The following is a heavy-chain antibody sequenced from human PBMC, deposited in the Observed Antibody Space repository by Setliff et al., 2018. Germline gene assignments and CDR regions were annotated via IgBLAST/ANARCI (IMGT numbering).Heavy chain of an antibody. Sequence: GASVKVSCKASESTFKTCAINWVRQAPGQGLEWMGGIIPIFNTPNFAQKFQGRVTITADVSTSTAYMDLSSLRSEDTAVYFCARVYCSGGSCYRNDAFDVWGQGTMVTVS. J-gene: IGHJ3*01. CDR2: IIPIFNTP. V-gene: IGHV1-69*13. CDR1: ESTFKTCA. CDR3: ARVYCSGGSCYRNDAFDV. D-gene: IGHD2-15*01.